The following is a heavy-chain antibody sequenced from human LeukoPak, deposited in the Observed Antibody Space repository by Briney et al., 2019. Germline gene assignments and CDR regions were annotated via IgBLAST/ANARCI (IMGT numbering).Heavy chain of an antibody. CDR2: IKQDGSEA. CDR1: GFTFSNHW. CDR3: ARVEWMGRMDY. D-gene: IGHD3-3*01. V-gene: IGHV3-7*04. Sequence: GGSLRLSCAASGFTFSNHWMSWVRQAPVKGLEWVANIKQDGSEAYDGDSVKGRFTISRDNAKNSLYLQMNSLRAEDTAVYYCARVEWMGRMDYWGQGTLITVSS. J-gene: IGHJ4*02.